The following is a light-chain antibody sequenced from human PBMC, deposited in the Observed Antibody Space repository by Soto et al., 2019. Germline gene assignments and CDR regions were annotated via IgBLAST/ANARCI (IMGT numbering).Light chain of an antibody. Sequence: EIVLTQSPATLSLSPGERATLSCRASQSVSSYLAWYQQKPGQAPRLLIYDASNRATGIPARFSGSGSGTDFTLTISSLEPEDLAVYHSKQRSNSIPFGGGTKVDIK. V-gene: IGKV3-11*01. J-gene: IGKJ4*01. CDR3: KQRSNSIP. CDR2: DAS. CDR1: QSVSSY.